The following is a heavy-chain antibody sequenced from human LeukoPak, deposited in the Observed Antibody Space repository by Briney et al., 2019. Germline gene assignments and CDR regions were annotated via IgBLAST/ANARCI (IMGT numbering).Heavy chain of an antibody. CDR2: IRGRGGGNT. D-gene: IGHD5-24*01. J-gene: IGHJ4*02. CDR1: GFTFTSFA. V-gene: IGHV3-23*01. Sequence: GGSLRLSCAASGFTFTSFAMSWVRQAPGKGLEWVSAIRGRGGGNTHYADSVKGRFAISRDISKNTLYLQMNSLRVGDTAVYYCAKEAGSSHKVENWGQGTLVTVSS. CDR3: AKEAGSSHKVEN.